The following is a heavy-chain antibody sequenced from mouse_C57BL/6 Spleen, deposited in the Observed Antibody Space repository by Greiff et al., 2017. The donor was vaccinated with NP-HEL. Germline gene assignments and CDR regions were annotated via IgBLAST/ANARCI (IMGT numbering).Heavy chain of an antibody. D-gene: IGHD2-4*01. V-gene: IGHV1-5*01. CDR2: IYPGNSDT. CDR3: TRPLTSYDYDGAWFAY. CDR1: GYTFTSYW. Sequence: VQLQQSGTVLARPGASVKMSCKTSGYTFTSYWMHWVKQRPGQGLEWIGAIYPGNSDTSYNQKFKGKAKLTAVTSASTAYMELSSLTNEDSAVYYCTRPLTSYDYDGAWFAYWGQGTLVTVSA. J-gene: IGHJ3*01.